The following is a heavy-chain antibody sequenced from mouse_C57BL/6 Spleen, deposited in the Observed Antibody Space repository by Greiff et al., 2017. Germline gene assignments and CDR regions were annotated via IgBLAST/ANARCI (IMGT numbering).Heavy chain of an antibody. D-gene: IGHD2-4*01. Sequence: VQLQQSGPVLVKPGASVKMSCKASGYTFTDYYMNWVKQSHGKSLEWIGVIKPYNGGTSYNQKFKGKATLTVDKSSSTAYMELNSLTSEDSAVYYCGYDYDGFAYWGQVTLVTVSA. J-gene: IGHJ3*01. CDR1: GYTFTDYY. CDR2: IKPYNGGT. CDR3: GYDYDGFAY. V-gene: IGHV1-19*01.